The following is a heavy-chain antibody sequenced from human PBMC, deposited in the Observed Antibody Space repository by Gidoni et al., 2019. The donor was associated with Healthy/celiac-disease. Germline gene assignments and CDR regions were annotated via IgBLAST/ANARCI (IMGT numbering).Heavy chain of an antibody. Sequence: QVQLVESGGGVVQPGRSLRLSCAASGFTFSSYGMHWVRQAPGKGLEWGAVIWYDGSNKYYADSVKGRFTISRDNSKNTLYLQMNSLRAEDTAVYYCARDNYDILTGYYGGVDYWGQGTLVTVSS. CDR1: GFTFSSYG. V-gene: IGHV3-33*01. J-gene: IGHJ4*02. D-gene: IGHD3-9*01. CDR2: IWYDGSNK. CDR3: ARDNYDILTGYYGGVDY.